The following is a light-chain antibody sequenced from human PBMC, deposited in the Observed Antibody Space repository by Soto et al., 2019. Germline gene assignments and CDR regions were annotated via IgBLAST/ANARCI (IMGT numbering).Light chain of an antibody. V-gene: IGKV3-15*01. CDR1: QSVSRY. Sequence: EIVMTQSPATLSVSPGERATLSCRASQSVSRYLAWYQQRPGQAPRLLIYGASTRATGVPASFSGSGSGTEFTLTISSLQSADFAVYYCQQYNDWPSITFGQGTRLEIK. CDR3: QQYNDWPSIT. J-gene: IGKJ5*01. CDR2: GAS.